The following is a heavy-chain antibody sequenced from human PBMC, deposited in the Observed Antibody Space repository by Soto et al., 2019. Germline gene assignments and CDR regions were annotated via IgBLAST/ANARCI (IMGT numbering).Heavy chain of an antibody. J-gene: IGHJ4*02. D-gene: IGHD2-21*01. CDR1: ADSVSRINW. V-gene: IGHV4-4*02. CDR3: ARHGDKLLDS. CDR2: ISHVGRT. Sequence: SETLSLTCAVSADSVSRINWWSWVRQPPGKGLEWIGQISHVGRTDYSPSLRSRVTISLDKSKNHLSLSLNSVTAADTAVYYCARHGDKLLDSWGQGGRVTVPS.